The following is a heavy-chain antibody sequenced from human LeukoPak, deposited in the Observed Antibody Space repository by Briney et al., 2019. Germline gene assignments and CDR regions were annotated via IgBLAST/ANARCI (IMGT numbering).Heavy chain of an antibody. CDR1: GYTFTSYG. V-gene: IGHV1-18*01. D-gene: IGHD2-8*01. CDR2: ISAYNGNT. Sequence: ASVKVSCKASGYTFTSYGISWVRQAPGQGLEWMGWISAYNGNTNYAQKLQGRVTMTTDTSTSTAYMELRSLRSDDTAVYYCAGPGYCTNGVCPLDYWGQGTLVTVSS. CDR3: AGPGYCTNGVCPLDY. J-gene: IGHJ4*02.